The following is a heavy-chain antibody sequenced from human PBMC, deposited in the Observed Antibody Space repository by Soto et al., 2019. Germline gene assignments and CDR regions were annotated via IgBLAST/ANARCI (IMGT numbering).Heavy chain of an antibody. D-gene: IGHD7-27*01. V-gene: IGHV4-59*01. CDR3: ARETRRWGFTPSYIDV. Sequence: QVQLQESGPGLVKPSETLSLTCTVSGGSITDSYWSWIRQPPGKGLEWIGYIYYGGSTSYNPSLKSRVTISVDSSKNHFSLKLNSVTAADTAVYYCARETRRWGFTPSYIDVWGKGTTVTVSS. J-gene: IGHJ6*03. CDR2: IYYGGST. CDR1: GGSITDSY.